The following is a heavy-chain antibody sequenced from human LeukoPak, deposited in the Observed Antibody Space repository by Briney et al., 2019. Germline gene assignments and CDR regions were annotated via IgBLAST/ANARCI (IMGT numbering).Heavy chain of an antibody. CDR3: ASRTNSGPPF. J-gene: IGHJ1*01. D-gene: IGHD3-10*01. CDR1: GFXFSDCA. Sequence: PGRSLRLSCAASGFXFSDCAVHWVRQAPGKGLEWVALISYDGSNKYYADSVKGRFTISRDNSKNTLSPQMNSLRGDDTAVYYCASRTNSGPPFWGQGTLVSVSS. CDR2: ISYDGSNK. V-gene: IGHV3-30-3*01.